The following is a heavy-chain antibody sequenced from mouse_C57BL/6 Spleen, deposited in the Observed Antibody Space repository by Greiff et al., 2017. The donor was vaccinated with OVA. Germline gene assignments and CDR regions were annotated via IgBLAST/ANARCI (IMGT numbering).Heavy chain of an antibody. V-gene: IGHV1-64*01. Sequence: QVQLKQPGAELVKPGASVKLSCKASGYTFTSYWMHWVKQRPGQGLEWIGMIHPNSGSTNYNEKFKSKATLTVDKSSSTAYMQLSSLTSEDSAVYDCARSDYAWYFDVWGTGTTVTVSS. D-gene: IGHD2-4*01. CDR3: ARSDYAWYFDV. CDR2: IHPNSGST. CDR1: GYTFTSYW. J-gene: IGHJ1*03.